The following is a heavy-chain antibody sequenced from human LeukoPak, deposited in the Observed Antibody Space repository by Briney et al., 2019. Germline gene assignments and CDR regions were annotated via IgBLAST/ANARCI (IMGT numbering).Heavy chain of an antibody. J-gene: IGHJ4*02. Sequence: PSETLSLTCTVSGGSISSYCGSWIRQPPGKGLEWIGYIYYSGSTNYNPSLKSRVTISVDTSKNQFSLKLGSVTAADTAVYYCARGTYGSGSYLPSYYFDYWGQGTLVTVSS. CDR2: IYYSGST. V-gene: IGHV4-59*01. CDR1: GGSISSYC. D-gene: IGHD3-10*01. CDR3: ARGTYGSGSYLPSYYFDY.